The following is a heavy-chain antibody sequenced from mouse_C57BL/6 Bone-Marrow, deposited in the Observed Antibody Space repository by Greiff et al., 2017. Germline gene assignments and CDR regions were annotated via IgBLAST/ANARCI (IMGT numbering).Heavy chain of an antibody. Sequence: EVKLVESGGGLVQPGGSLKLSCAASGFTFSDYGMAWVRQAPRKGPEWVAFISNLAYSIYYADTVTGRFTISRENAKYTLYLERSSLRSEDTAMYYCARIYYGNQAWFAYWGQGTLVTVSA. D-gene: IGHD2-1*01. V-gene: IGHV5-15*04. J-gene: IGHJ3*01. CDR3: ARIYYGNQAWFAY. CDR1: GFTFSDYG. CDR2: ISNLAYSI.